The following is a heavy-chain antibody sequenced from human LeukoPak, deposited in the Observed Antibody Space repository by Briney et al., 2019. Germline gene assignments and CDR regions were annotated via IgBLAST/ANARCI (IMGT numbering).Heavy chain of an antibody. CDR3: TRESGSYHGNDY. D-gene: IGHD1-26*01. CDR2: INPNNGAT. Sequence: ASLKVSCKASGYTFTGYYMHWVRQAPGQELKWMGRINPNNGATNYAQKLQGRVTITGDTSISTAYMELSSLRSDDTAVYYCTRESGSYHGNDYWGQGTLVTVSS. V-gene: IGHV1-2*06. CDR1: GYTFTGYY. J-gene: IGHJ4*02.